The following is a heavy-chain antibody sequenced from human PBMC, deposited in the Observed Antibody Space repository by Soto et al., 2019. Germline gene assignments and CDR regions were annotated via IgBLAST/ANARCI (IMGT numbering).Heavy chain of an antibody. CDR2: IIPIFGTA. Sequence: QVQLVQSGAEVKKPGSSVKVSCKASGGTFSSYAISWVRQAPGQGLEWMGGIIPIFGTANYAQKFQGRVTITADESTSTAYMELSSLRSEDTAVYYCATGIAAAGIVPEYCQHWGQGTLVTVSS. CDR1: GGTFSSYA. V-gene: IGHV1-69*01. CDR3: ATGIAAAGIVPEYCQH. D-gene: IGHD6-13*01. J-gene: IGHJ1*01.